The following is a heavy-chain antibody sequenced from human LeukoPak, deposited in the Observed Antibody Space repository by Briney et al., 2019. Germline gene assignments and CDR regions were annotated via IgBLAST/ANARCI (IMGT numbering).Heavy chain of an antibody. CDR3: ERRSGYSYYFDY. J-gene: IGHJ4*02. D-gene: IGHD3-3*01. Sequence: ASVKVSCKASGYTFTSYDINWVRQATGQGLEGMGWMNPNSGNTGYAQKFQGRVTITRNTSISTAYMELSSLRSEDTAVYYCERRSGYSYYFDYWGQGNLVTVSS. CDR1: GYTFTSYD. V-gene: IGHV1-8*03. CDR2: MNPNSGNT.